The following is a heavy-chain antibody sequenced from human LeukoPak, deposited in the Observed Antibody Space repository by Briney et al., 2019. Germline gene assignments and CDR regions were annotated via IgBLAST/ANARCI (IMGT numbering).Heavy chain of an antibody. CDR2: IYYSGST. V-gene: IGHV4-59*01. CDR3: ARDAYSYGYSFDP. D-gene: IGHD5-18*01. CDR1: GGSISSYY. J-gene: IGHJ5*02. Sequence: SETLSLTCTVSGGSISSYYWSWIRQPPGKGLEWIGYIYYSGSTNYNPSLKSRVTMSVDTSKNHFSLRLSSVTAADTAVYYCARDAYSYGYSFDPWGQGTLVTVSS.